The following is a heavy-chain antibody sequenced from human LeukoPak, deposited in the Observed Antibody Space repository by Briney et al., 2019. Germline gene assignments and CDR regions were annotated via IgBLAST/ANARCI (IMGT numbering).Heavy chain of an antibody. J-gene: IGHJ5*02. D-gene: IGHD3-16*01. CDR3: ARDPSIWLDKGGSFDP. V-gene: IGHV1-46*01. CDR1: GYTFTGYY. CDR2: INPSGGST. Sequence: ASVKVSCKASGYTFTGYYMHWVRQAPGQGLEWMGWINPSGGSTSYAQKFQGRVTMTRDMSTSTVYMELSSLRSDDTAVYYCARDPSIWLDKGGSFDPWGQGTLVTVSS.